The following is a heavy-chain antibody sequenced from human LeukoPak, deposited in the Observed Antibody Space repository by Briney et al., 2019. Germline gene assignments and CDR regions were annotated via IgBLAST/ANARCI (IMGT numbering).Heavy chain of an antibody. Sequence: ASVKVSCKASGGTFSSYAISWVRQAPGQGLEWMGWINTNTGNPTYAQGFTGRFVFSLDTSVSTAYLQISSLKAEDTAVYYCARDTLPPYYYYGMDVWGQGTTVTVSS. CDR2: INTNTGNP. J-gene: IGHJ6*02. CDR3: ARDTLPPYYYYGMDV. CDR1: GGTFSSYA. V-gene: IGHV7-4-1*02.